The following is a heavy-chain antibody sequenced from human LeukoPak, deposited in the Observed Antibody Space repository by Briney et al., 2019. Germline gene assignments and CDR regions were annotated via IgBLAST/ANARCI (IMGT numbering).Heavy chain of an antibody. J-gene: IGHJ3*02. V-gene: IGHV4-59*12. CDR2: IFYSGST. CDR3: AKSNGYGLVDI. Sequence: SETLSLTCTASGGSISSYYWSWIRQPPGKGLEWIGNIFYSGSTYYSPSLKSRGIISLGTSRNQFSLKLNSATAADTAVYYCAKSNGYGLVDIWGQGTMVTVSS. CDR1: GGSISSYY. D-gene: IGHD3-10*01.